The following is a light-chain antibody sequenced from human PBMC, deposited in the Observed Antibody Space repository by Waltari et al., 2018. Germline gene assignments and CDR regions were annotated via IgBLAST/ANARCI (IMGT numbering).Light chain of an antibody. CDR2: GVS. Sequence: QSALTQPASVSGSPGQAITISCTGTSPNVGGYNLLPWYRQYPGKAPELMIFGVSERPSGISNRLSGSKSGNTATLTISGLQAEDEADYYCLSYSGRSDYVFGTGTRV. CDR1: SPNVGGYNL. J-gene: IGLJ1*01. V-gene: IGLV2-23*02. CDR3: LSYSGRSDYV.